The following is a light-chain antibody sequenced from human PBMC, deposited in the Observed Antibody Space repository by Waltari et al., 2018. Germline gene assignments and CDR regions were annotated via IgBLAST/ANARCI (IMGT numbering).Light chain of an antibody. J-gene: IGKJ4*01. CDR2: GAS. Sequence: ETVMIQSPATLSVSPGERATLSCRASQSVSSNLAWYQQKPGQAPRLLIYGASTRATGIPARFSGSGSGTEFTLTISSLQSEDFAVYYCQQYNNWPLTFGGGTKVEIK. V-gene: IGKV3-15*01. CDR1: QSVSSN. CDR3: QQYNNWPLT.